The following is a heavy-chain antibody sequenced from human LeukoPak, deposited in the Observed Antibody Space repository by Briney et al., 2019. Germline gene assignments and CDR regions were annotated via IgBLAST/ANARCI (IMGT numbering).Heavy chain of an antibody. Sequence: ASVKVSFKASGYTFTSYHMHWVRQAPGQGLEWMGMINPSGGTTSYAQKFQGRVTMTRDTSTSTVYMELSSLRSEDTAVYYCARDGVCSSTSCQSFDYWGQGTLVTVSS. D-gene: IGHD2-2*01. CDR1: GYTFTSYH. CDR3: ARDGVCSSTSCQSFDY. V-gene: IGHV1-46*01. CDR2: INPSGGTT. J-gene: IGHJ4*02.